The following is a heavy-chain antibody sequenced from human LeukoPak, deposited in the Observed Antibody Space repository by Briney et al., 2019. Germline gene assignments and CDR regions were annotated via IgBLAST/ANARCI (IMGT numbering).Heavy chain of an antibody. D-gene: IGHD2-2*01. CDR1: GYTFTSHG. Sequence: ASVKVSCKASGYTFTSHGISWVRQAPGQGLEWMGWISAYNGNTNYAQKLQGRVTMTTDTSTSTAYMELRSLRSDDTAVYYCARDYCSSTSCLFDYWGQGTLVTVSS. CDR3: ARDYCSSTSCLFDY. CDR2: ISAYNGNT. J-gene: IGHJ4*02. V-gene: IGHV1-18*01.